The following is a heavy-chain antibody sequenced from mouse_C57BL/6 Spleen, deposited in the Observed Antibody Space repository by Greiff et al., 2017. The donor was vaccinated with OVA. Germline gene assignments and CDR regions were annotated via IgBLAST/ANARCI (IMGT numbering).Heavy chain of an antibody. Sequence: VQLQQSGAELVRPGASVKLSCTASGFNIKDDYMHWVKQRPEQGLEWIGWIDPENGDTEYASKFQGKATITADTSSNTAYLQLSSLTSEDTAVYYCTTHEGYAMDYWGQGTSVTVSS. J-gene: IGHJ4*01. CDR2: IDPENGDT. V-gene: IGHV14-4*01. CDR1: GFNIKDDY. CDR3: TTHEGYAMDY.